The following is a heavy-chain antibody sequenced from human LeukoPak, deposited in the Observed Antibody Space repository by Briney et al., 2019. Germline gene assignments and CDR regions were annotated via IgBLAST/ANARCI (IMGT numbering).Heavy chain of an antibody. CDR3: AREREDYDILTGYYYYYGMDV. Sequence: GGSLRLSCAASGFTFSSNYMSWVRQAPGKGLEWVSVIYSGGSTYYADSVKGRFTISRDNSKNTLYLQMNSLRAEDTAVYYCAREREDYDILTGYYYYYGMDVWGQGTTVTVSS. J-gene: IGHJ6*02. CDR1: GFTFSSNY. D-gene: IGHD3-9*01. V-gene: IGHV3-53*01. CDR2: IYSGGST.